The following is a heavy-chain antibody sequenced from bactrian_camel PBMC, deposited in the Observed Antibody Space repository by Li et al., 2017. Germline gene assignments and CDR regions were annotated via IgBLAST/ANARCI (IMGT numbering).Heavy chain of an antibody. V-gene: IGHV3S53*01. CDR1: GDMFIRYC. Sequence: VQLVESGGGLVQPGGSLKPSCEASGDMFIRYCMGWFRQAPGKEREGVAVIDMHGSPIYADSVKGRFTISRNTAKTTVYLQMNSLKSEDTVLYYCAPTPEPGWNGLYRTRSQGTQVTVS. CDR2: IDMHGSP. D-gene: IGHD2*01. J-gene: IGHJ4*01.